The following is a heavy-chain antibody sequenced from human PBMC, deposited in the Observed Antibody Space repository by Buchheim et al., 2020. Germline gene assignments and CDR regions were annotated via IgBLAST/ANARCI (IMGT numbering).Heavy chain of an antibody. CDR1: GFTFSSYD. CDR3: AREPSGRGMDV. Sequence: EVQLVESGGGLVQPGGSLRLSCAASGFTFSSYDMQWVRQVSGKGLEWVSAVGMAGDTHYSGSVRGRFTLSRENAKNSLYLQMNNLRAGNTAVYYCAREPSGRGMDVWGQGTT. CDR2: VGMAGDT. J-gene: IGHJ6*02. V-gene: IGHV3-13*04.